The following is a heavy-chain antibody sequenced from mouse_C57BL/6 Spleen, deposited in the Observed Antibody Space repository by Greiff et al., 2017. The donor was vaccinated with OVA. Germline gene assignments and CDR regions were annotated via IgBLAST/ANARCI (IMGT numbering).Heavy chain of an antibody. D-gene: IGHD4-1*01. J-gene: IGHJ2*01. CDR3: ARADELGDY. Sequence: QVQLQQSGPELVKPGASVKISCKASGYAFRHSWMNWVKQRPGKGLEWIGRIYPGDGDTNYNGKLKGKATLTADKSSSTAYMQLSSQTSEDSAVYCCARADELGDYWGQCTTLTVSS. CDR2: IYPGDGDT. CDR1: GYAFRHSW. V-gene: IGHV1-82*01.